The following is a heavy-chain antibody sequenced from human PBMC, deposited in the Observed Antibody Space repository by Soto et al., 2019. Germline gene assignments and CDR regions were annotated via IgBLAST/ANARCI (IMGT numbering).Heavy chain of an antibody. CDR2: IYYSGST. CDR3: ARGVSITMIPLDY. D-gene: IGHD3-22*01. CDR1: GGSITSGGYY. J-gene: IGHJ4*02. Sequence: QVQLQESGPGLVKPSQTLSLTCTVSGGSITSGGYYWSWIRQHPGKGLEWIGYIYYSGSTYYNPSLKSRVTISVDTSKNQFSLKLSSVTAADTAVYYCARGVSITMIPLDYWGQGTLVTVSS. V-gene: IGHV4-31*03.